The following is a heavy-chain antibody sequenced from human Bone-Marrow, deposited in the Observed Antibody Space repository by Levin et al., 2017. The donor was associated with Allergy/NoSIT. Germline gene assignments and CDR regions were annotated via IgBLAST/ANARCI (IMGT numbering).Heavy chain of an antibody. J-gene: IGHJ6*02. Sequence: SLRLSCAASGFTFDDYAMHWVRQAPGKGLEWVSGISWNSGSIGYADSVKGRFTISRDNAKNSLYLQMNSLRAEDTALYYCAKGPRMLYYYGMDGWGQGTTVTVSS. D-gene: IGHD1-14*01. V-gene: IGHV3-9*01. CDR2: ISWNSGSI. CDR3: AKGPRMLYYYGMDG. CDR1: GFTFDDYA.